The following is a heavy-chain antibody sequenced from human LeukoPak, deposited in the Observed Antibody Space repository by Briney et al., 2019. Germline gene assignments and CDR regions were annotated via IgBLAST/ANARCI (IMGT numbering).Heavy chain of an antibody. V-gene: IGHV4-31*03. CDR1: GGSISSGGYY. Sequence: SETLSLTCTVSGGSISSGGYYWSWIRQHPGKGLEWIGYIYYSGSTYYNPSLKSRVTISVDTSKNQFSLKLSSVTAADTAVYYCARLSTSLYYYYGMDVWGQGTTVTVSS. J-gene: IGHJ6*02. CDR2: IYYSGST. CDR3: ARLSTSLYYYYGMDV. D-gene: IGHD2-2*01.